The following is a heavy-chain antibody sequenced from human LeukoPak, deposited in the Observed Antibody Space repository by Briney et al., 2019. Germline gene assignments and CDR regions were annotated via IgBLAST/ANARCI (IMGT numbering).Heavy chain of an antibody. D-gene: IGHD1-26*01. V-gene: IGHV3-23*01. CDR3: AKRVVVGATSPYSDFQD. Sequence: GGSLRLSRVASGFTFSSYAMGWVRQAPGKGLEWVSAISGSGVTTHYAGSVKGRFSISRDNSKNTLYLQMDSLRAEDTALYYCAKRVVVGATSPYSDFQDWGQGTLVTVSS. J-gene: IGHJ1*01. CDR2: ISGSGVTT. CDR1: GFTFSSYA.